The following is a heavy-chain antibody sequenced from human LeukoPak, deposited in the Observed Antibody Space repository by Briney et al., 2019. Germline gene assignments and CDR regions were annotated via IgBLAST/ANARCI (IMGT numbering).Heavy chain of an antibody. CDR3: ARARNNYDSSGYSALDY. J-gene: IGHJ4*02. D-gene: IGHD3-22*01. Sequence: GGSLRLSCAASGFSFSSYGMHWVRQAPGKGLEWVASLWYDGTNKYYADCVKGRFTLSRDNSKNTLYLQMDSLRAEDTAVYYCARARNNYDSSGYSALDYWGQGTLVTVSS. CDR2: LWYDGTNK. CDR1: GFSFSSYG. V-gene: IGHV3-33*01.